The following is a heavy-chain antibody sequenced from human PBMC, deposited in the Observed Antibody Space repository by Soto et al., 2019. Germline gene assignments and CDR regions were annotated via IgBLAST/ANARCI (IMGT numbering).Heavy chain of an antibody. J-gene: IGHJ2*01. Sequence: QVQLVQSGAEVQKPGSSVKVSCKASGGTFSSYAISWVRQAPGQGLEWMGGIIPIFGTANYAQKFQGRVTIHADESTSTAYMALSSLRSEDTAVYYCARELAAAGTGWYFDLWGRGTLVTVSS. D-gene: IGHD6-13*01. V-gene: IGHV1-69*01. CDR2: IIPIFGTA. CDR3: ARELAAAGTGWYFDL. CDR1: GGTFSSYA.